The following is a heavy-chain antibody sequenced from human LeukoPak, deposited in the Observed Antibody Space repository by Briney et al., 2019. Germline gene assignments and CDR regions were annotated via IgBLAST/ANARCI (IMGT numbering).Heavy chain of an antibody. CDR1: GFTFSSYW. CDR3: ARDHFFLFGGYEKDYFDY. Sequence: GGSLRLSCAASGFTFSSYWMSWVRQAPGKGLEWVANIKQDGSEKYYVDSVKGRFTISRDNAKNSLYLQMNSLRAEDTAVYYCARDHFFLFGGYEKDYFDYWGQGTLVTVSS. J-gene: IGHJ4*02. D-gene: IGHD5-12*01. CDR2: IKQDGSEK. V-gene: IGHV3-7*01.